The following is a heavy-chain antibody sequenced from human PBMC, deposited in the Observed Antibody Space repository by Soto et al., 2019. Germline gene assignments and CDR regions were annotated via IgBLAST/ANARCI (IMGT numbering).Heavy chain of an antibody. CDR1: GFSLSTSGVG. V-gene: IGHV2-5*02. J-gene: IGHJ4*02. Sequence: QITLKESGPTLVKPTQTLTLTCTFSGFSLSTSGVGVGWIRQPPGKALEWLALIYWDDDKRYSPSLKSRLTITKDTAKNLVVLTMTIMDPVDTATYYCAHIDYGDYGLYHWGQGTLVTVSS. CDR3: AHIDYGDYGLYH. CDR2: IYWDDDK. D-gene: IGHD4-17*01.